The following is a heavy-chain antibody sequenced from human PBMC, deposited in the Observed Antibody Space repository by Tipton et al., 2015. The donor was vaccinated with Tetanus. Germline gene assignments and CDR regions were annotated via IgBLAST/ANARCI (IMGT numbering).Heavy chain of an antibody. J-gene: IGHJ4*02. D-gene: IGHD6-6*01. CDR3: LPYSGSPGDY. Sequence: SLRLSCATSGFSFSTYHMNWVRQAPGKGLEWVSYIRRDSTTMYYADSVTGRFTVSRDNAKSSLYLQMNSLTDEDTAVYYCLPYSGSPGDYWGQGTLVTVSS. V-gene: IGHV3-48*02. CDR1: GFSFSTYH. CDR2: IRRDSTTM.